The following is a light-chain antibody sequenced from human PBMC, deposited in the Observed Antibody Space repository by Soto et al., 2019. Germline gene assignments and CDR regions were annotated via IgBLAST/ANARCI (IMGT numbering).Light chain of an antibody. CDR3: QQYKSYPWT. V-gene: IGKV1-5*03. J-gene: IGKJ1*01. CDR2: KAS. Sequence: DIQMTQSPSTLSGSVGDRVTITCRASQTISSWLAWYQQKPGKAPKLLIYKASTLKSGVPSRFSGGGSGTEFTLTINSLQPDDSATYYCQQYKSYPWTFGQGTKVDI. CDR1: QTISSW.